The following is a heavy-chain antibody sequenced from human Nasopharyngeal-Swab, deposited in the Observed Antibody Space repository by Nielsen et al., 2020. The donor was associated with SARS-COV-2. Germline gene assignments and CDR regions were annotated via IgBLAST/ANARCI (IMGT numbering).Heavy chain of an antibody. D-gene: IGHD3-10*01. J-gene: IGHJ6*03. CDR3: ARERGRGGIWNYYYYMDV. V-gene: IGHV4-39*07. CDR2: ICYSGST. Sequence: RQAPGKGLEWIGSICYSGSTYYNPSLKSRVTISVDTSKNQFSLKLSSVTAADTAVYYCARERGRGGIWNYYYYMDVWGKGTTVTVSS.